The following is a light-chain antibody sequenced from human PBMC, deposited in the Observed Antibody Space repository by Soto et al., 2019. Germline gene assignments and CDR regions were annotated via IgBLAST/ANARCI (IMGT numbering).Light chain of an antibody. CDR3: QQSFSTPIT. CDR1: QTISDF. Sequence: DIPITQSPSTLSASVGDRVTLTWRASQTISDFLAWYQHKPGEAPKLLIYDASSLQSGVPSRFSGSGSGTDFTLTISSLQAEDFATYYCQQSFSTPITFGQGTRLEIK. J-gene: IGKJ5*01. V-gene: IGKV1-39*01. CDR2: DAS.